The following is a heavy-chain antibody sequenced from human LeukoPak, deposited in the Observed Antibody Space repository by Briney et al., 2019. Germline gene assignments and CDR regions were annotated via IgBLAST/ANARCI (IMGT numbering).Heavy chain of an antibody. CDR3: ASVDIVVVPAATKYWFDP. D-gene: IGHD2-2*01. V-gene: IGHV4-39*07. CDR1: GGSISSSSYY. Sequence: SETLSLTCTVSGGSISSSSYYWGWIRQPPGKGLEWIGSIYYSGSTYYNPSLKSRVTTSVDTSKNQFSLKLSSVTAADTAVYYCASVDIVVVPAATKYWFDPWGQGTLVTVSS. J-gene: IGHJ5*02. CDR2: IYYSGST.